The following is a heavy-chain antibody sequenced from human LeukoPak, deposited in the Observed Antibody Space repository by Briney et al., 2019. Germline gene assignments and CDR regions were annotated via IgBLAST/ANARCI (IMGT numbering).Heavy chain of an antibody. Sequence: SQTLSLTCTVSGGSISSGGYYWSWIRQHPGKGLEWIGYIYYSGSTYYNPSLKSRVTISVDTSKNQFSLKLSSVTAADTAVYYCARRGHDYGDYNWFDPWGQGTLVTVSS. CDR3: ARRGHDYGDYNWFDP. CDR1: GGSISSGGYY. V-gene: IGHV4-31*03. D-gene: IGHD4-17*01. CDR2: IYYSGST. J-gene: IGHJ5*02.